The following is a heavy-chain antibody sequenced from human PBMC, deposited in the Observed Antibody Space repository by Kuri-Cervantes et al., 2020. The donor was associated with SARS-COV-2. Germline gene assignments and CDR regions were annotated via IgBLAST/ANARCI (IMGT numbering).Heavy chain of an antibody. CDR3: TTSITGTPFDY. V-gene: IGHV3-15*01. D-gene: IGHD1-20*01. CDR2: IKSKTDGGTT. J-gene: IGHJ4*02. CDR1: GFTFSNAW. Sequence: GESLKISCAASGFTFSNAWMSWVRQAPGKGLEWVGRIKSKTDGGTTDYAAPVKGRFTISRDDSKNTLYLQMNSLKTEDTAVYYCTTSITGTPFDYWGQGMLVTVSS.